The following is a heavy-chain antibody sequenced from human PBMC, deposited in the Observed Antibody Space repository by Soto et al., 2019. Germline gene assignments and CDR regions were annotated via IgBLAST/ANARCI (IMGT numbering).Heavy chain of an antibody. J-gene: IGHJ5*02. V-gene: IGHV4-59*01. CDR2: IYYSGST. D-gene: IGHD6-13*01. CDR1: GGSISSYY. CDR3: ARDSSSSWSYNWFDP. Sequence: QVQLQESGPGLVKPSETLSLTCTVSGGSISSYYWSWIRQPPGKGLEWIGYIYYSGSTNYNPSLKSRVTISVDTSKNQFSLKLSSVTAADTAVYYCARDSSSSWSYNWFDPWGQGTLVTVSS.